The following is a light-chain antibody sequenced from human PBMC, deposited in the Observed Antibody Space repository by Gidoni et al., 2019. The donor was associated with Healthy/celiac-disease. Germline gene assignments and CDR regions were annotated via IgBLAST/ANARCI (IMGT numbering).Light chain of an antibody. V-gene: IGKV2D-29*01. CDR2: EVS. Sequence: DIVTTQTPLSMSATPGQPASISCKSSHSLLPSDGMTYVYWYLQKPGQPPQLLIYEVSQRFSGVPDRFSGSGSGTDFTLKISRVEAEDVGFYYCLQSIQLPWTFGQGTKVEIK. J-gene: IGKJ1*01. CDR3: LQSIQLPWT. CDR1: HSLLPSDGMTY.